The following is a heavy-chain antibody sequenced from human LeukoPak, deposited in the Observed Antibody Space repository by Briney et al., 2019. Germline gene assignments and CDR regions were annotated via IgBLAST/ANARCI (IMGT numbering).Heavy chain of an antibody. CDR2: IYYSGST. CDR1: GGSISSYY. Sequence: PSETLSLTCTVSGGSISSYYWSWIRQPPGKGLEWIGYIYYSGSTNYNPSLKSRVTISVDTSKNQFSLKLSSVTAADTAVYYCARDPLPSTMVRGGGIGYWGQGTLVTVSS. J-gene: IGHJ4*02. CDR3: ARDPLPSTMVRGGGIGY. V-gene: IGHV4-59*01. D-gene: IGHD3-10*01.